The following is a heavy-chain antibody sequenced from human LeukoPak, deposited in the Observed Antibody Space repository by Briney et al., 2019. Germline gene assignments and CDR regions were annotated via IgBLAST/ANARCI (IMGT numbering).Heavy chain of an antibody. CDR2: ISAYNGNT. V-gene: IGHV1-18*01. D-gene: IGHD3-3*01. J-gene: IGHJ5*02. CDR1: GYTFTSYG. CDR3: ARVYNRGSGYENWFDP. Sequence: GASVKVSCKASGYTFTSYGISWVRQAPGQGLEWMGWISAYNGNTNYAQKVQGRVTMTTDTSTSTAYMELRSLRSDDTAVYYCARVYNRGSGYENWFDPWGQGTLVTVFS.